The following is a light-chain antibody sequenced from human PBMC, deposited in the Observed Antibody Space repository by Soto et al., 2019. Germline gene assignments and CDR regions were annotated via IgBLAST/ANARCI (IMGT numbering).Light chain of an antibody. Sequence: MSQSPCSFSASTGDRVTITCRASQGIRSYLACYQEKPGQAPRLLIYGASTRATGIPARFSASGSGTEFTLTISSFQSEDFAPYYCQQYNNWHPCTFGQGTKVDI. CDR1: QGIRSY. CDR3: QQYNNWHPCT. V-gene: IGKV3-15*01. CDR2: GAS. J-gene: IGKJ1*01.